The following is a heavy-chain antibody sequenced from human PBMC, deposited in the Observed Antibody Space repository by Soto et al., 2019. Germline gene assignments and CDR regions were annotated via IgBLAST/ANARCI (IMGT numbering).Heavy chain of an antibody. V-gene: IGHV3-74*01. J-gene: IGHJ4*02. Sequence: EVQLVESGGGLVQPGGSLRLSCAGSGFTFSNYWMHWVRQAPGKGLEWVSRIDHDGPTDYADSVRGRFTISRDNAENTLYLQMHSRRPEDTAVYYCVRDSHGDYWGQGTLVTVSS. CDR1: GFTFSNYW. CDR2: IDHDGPT. CDR3: VRDSHGDY.